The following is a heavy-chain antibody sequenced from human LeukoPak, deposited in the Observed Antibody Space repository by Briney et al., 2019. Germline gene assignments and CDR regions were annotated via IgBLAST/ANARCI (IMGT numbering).Heavy chain of an antibody. V-gene: IGHV4-61*02. Sequence: PSQTLSLTRTVSRGSISSGSYYWGWIRQPAGKGLEWLGRIYTSGSTNYNPSLKSRVTISVDTSKNQFSLQLSSVTAADTAVYYCARVSVRQWLPSRWGQGTLVTVSS. CDR3: ARVSVRQWLPSR. D-gene: IGHD6-19*01. CDR1: RGSISSGSYY. CDR2: IYTSGST. J-gene: IGHJ4*02.